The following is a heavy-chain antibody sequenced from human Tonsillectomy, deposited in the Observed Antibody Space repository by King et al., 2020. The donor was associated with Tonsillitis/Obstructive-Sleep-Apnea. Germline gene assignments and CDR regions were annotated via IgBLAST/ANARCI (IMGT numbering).Heavy chain of an antibody. CDR1: GYSFTRNW. CDR2: IYPGDSDT. Sequence: QLVQSGAEVKKPGESLKISCTGSGYSFTRNWIGWVRQMPGKGLEWMGIIYPGDSDTRYSPSFQGQVTISVDKPTSTAYLQWRSLKASDTAMYYCARHQGSGTYLVGGYLPDWGQGTLVTVSS. D-gene: IGHD3-10*01. CDR3: ARHQGSGTYLVGGYLPD. V-gene: IGHV5-51*01. J-gene: IGHJ4*02.